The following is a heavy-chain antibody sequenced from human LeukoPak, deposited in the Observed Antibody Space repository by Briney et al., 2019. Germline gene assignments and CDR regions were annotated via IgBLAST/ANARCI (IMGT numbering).Heavy chain of an antibody. D-gene: IGHD3-3*01. Sequence: HPGRSLRLSCAASGFTFSSYAMSWVRQAPGKGLEWVSAISGSGGSTYYADSVKGRFTISRDNSKNTLYLQMNSLRAEDTAVYYCAKVSGTIFGVWNYYFDYWGQGTLVTVSS. J-gene: IGHJ4*02. CDR1: GFTFSSYA. CDR3: AKVSGTIFGVWNYYFDY. V-gene: IGHV3-23*01. CDR2: ISGSGGST.